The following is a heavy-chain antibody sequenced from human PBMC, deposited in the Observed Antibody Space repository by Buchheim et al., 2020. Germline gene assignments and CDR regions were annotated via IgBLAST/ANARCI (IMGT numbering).Heavy chain of an antibody. CDR1: GFTFSSYA. V-gene: IGHV3-30-3*01. J-gene: IGHJ4*02. CDR2: ISYDGSNK. Sequence: QVQLVESGGGVVQPGRSLRLSCAASGFTFSSYAMHWVRQAPGKGLEWVAVISYDGSNKYYADSVKGRLTISRDNSKNTLYLQMNSLRAEDTAVYYCASGYGDPYYFDYWGQGTL. CDR3: ASGYGDPYYFDY. D-gene: IGHD4-17*01.